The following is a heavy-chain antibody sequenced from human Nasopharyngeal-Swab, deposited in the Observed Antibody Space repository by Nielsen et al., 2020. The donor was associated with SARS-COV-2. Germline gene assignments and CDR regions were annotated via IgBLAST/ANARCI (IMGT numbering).Heavy chain of an antibody. CDR3: ARHLSHDYGDPETYYYFDY. D-gene: IGHD4-17*01. Sequence: WIRQPPGKGLEWIGSIYYSGRTYYSPSLKSRVTISVDTSKNQFSLKLSSVTAADTAVYYCARHLSHDYGDPETYYYFDYWGQGTLVTVSS. CDR2: IYYSGRT. J-gene: IGHJ4*02. V-gene: IGHV4-39*01.